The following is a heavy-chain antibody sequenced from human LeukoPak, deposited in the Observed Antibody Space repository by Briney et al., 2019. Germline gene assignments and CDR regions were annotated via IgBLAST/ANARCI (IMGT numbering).Heavy chain of an antibody. V-gene: IGHV3-48*03. D-gene: IGHD3-10*02. CDR2: ISSSGSTI. CDR3: AELGITMIGGV. J-gene: IGHJ6*04. Sequence: GGSLRLSCAASGFTFNNYWMSWVRQAPGKGLEWVSYISSSGSTIYYADSVKGRFTVSRDNAKNSLYLQMNSLRAEDTAVYYCAELGITMIGGVWGKGTTVTISS. CDR1: GFTFNNYW.